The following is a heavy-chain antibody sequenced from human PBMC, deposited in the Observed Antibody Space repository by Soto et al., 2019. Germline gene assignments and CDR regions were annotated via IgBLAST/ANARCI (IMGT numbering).Heavy chain of an antibody. CDR1: GFTFSSSS. V-gene: IGHV3-48*01. Sequence: EVQLVESGGGLVQPGGSLRLSCAASGFTFSSSSMNWVRQAPGKGLEWVSYIRSSSIAIYYADSVKGRFTISRDNAKNSLYLQMNSLRAEDTAVYYCARLRGSRNGETPSWGQGTLVTVSS. D-gene: IGHD3-10*01. CDR3: ARLRGSRNGETPS. J-gene: IGHJ4*02. CDR2: IRSSSIAI.